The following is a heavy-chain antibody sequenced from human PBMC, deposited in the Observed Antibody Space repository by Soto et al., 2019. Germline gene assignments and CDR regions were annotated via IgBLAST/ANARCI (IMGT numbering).Heavy chain of an antibody. CDR2: ISSSSSYI. Sequence: VGSLRLSCAASGFTFSSYSMNWVRQAPGKGLEWVSSISSSSSYIYYADSVKGRFTISRDNAKNSLYLQMNSLRAEDTAVYYCARALRGVIIPVDYWGQGTLVTVS. CDR1: GFTFSSYS. V-gene: IGHV3-21*01. D-gene: IGHD3-10*01. J-gene: IGHJ4*02. CDR3: ARALRGVIIPVDY.